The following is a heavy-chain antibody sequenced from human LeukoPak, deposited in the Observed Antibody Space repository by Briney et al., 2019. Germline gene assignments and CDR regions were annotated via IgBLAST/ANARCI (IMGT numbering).Heavy chain of an antibody. Sequence: GGSLRLSCAASGFTFSSYAMHWVRQAPGKGLEWVAVISYDGSNKYYADSVKGRFTISRDNSKNTLYLQMNSLRAEDTAVYYCARVAVGATDYWGQGTLVTVST. V-gene: IGHV3-30-3*01. CDR2: ISYDGSNK. J-gene: IGHJ4*02. D-gene: IGHD1-26*01. CDR1: GFTFSSYA. CDR3: ARVAVGATDY.